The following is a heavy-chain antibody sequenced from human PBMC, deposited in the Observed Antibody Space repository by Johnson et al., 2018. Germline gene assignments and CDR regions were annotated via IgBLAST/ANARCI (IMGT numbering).Heavy chain of an antibody. J-gene: IGHJ4*02. CDR1: GFTFSTYA. CDR2: ISSDEKRN. V-gene: IGHV3-30*04. Sequence: VQLVETGGGVVQPGRSLRLSCAASGFTFSTYAMHWVRQVPGRGLEWVAVISSDEKRNYYADSVKGRFTISRDNSRNTLYLQMTSLRPADTAVYYCVPEGPRHCFDYWGQGTLVTVSS. CDR3: VPEGPRHCFDY.